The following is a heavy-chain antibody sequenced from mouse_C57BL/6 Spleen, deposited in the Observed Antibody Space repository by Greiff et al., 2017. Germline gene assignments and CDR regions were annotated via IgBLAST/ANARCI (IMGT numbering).Heavy chain of an antibody. CDR1: GFSLTSYG. CDR3: AKNPHYYGSSYAMDY. D-gene: IGHD1-1*01. CDR2: IWRGGST. V-gene: IGHV2-5*01. J-gene: IGHJ4*01. Sequence: VMLVESGPGLVQPSQSLSITCPVSGFSLTSYGVHWVRQSPGKGLEWLGVIWRGGSTDYNAAFMSRLSITKDNSKSQVFFKMNSLQADDTAIYYCAKNPHYYGSSYAMDYWGQGTSVTVSS.